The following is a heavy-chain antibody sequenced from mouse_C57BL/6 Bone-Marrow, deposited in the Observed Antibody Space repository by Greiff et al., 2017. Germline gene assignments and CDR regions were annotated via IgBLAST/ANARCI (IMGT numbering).Heavy chain of an antibody. CDR2: IDPANGDT. Sequence: EVQLKESGAELVRPGASVKLSCTASGFNIKGDYMHWVKQRPEQGLEWIGWIDPANGDTEYASKFQGKATITADTSSNTAYLQLSSLTSEDTAVYDCTTSDYDGLPGCAYGGQGTRGTVTA. CDR3: TTSDYDGLPGCAY. V-gene: IGHV14-4*01. J-gene: IGHJ3*01. CDR1: GFNIKGDY. D-gene: IGHD2-4*01.